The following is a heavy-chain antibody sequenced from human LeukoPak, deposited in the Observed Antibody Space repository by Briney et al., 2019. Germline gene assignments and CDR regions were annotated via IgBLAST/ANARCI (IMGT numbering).Heavy chain of an antibody. CDR2: ISGGGGSA. J-gene: IGHJ4*02. V-gene: IGHV3-23*01. CDR3: AKREGANYYDTKPVNFDY. Sequence: PGRSLRLSCAASGFTFSSYAMSWVRQAPGKGLEGVSAISGGGGSAYYADSVKGRFTISRDNSKNTLYLQMNSLRAEDTAVYYCAKREGANYYDTKPVNFDYWGQGTLVTVSS. D-gene: IGHD3-22*01. CDR1: GFTFSSYA.